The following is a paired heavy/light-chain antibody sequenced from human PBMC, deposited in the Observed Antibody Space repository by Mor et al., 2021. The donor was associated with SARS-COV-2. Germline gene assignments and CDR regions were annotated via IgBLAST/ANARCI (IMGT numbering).Light chain of an antibody. J-gene: IGKJ2*01. Sequence: EIVLTQSPATLSLSPGEGATLPCRASQSVGDSLAWYQQKPGQAPRLLVHDASKRATDIPARFSGSGSGTDFTLTISSLEPEDFAVYYCQQRSNWPFTFGQGTKLEIK. CDR3: QQRSNWPFT. CDR1: QSVGDS. CDR2: DAS. V-gene: IGKV3-11*01.
Heavy chain of an antibody. CDR1: GGSLSTYY. J-gene: IGHJ1*01. D-gene: IGHD2-21*02. CDR3: ARDGDLDTGGPEYFQH. CDR2: IYYSGTT. Sequence: QVQLQESGPGLVKPSETLSLTCTVSGGSLSTYYWSWIRQPPGKGLEWIGYIYYSGTTNYNPSLKSRITISEDTSKNQFSLKLSSVTAADTAVYYCARDGDLDTGGPEYFQHWGQGTLVTVSS. V-gene: IGHV4-59*01.